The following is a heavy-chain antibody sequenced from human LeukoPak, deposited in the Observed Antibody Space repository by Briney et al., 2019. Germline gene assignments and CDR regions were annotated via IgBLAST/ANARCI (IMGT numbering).Heavy chain of an antibody. CDR2: IYYSGST. J-gene: IGHJ4*02. Sequence: SQTLSLTCTVSGGSISSGDYYWSWVRQPPGKGLEWIGYIYYSGSTYYNPSLKSRVTISVHTSKDQFSLKLSSVTAADTAVYYCARAPYGYNLAFDYWGQGTLVTVSS. D-gene: IGHD5-24*01. V-gene: IGHV4-30-4*01. CDR1: GGSISSGDYY. CDR3: ARAPYGYNLAFDY.